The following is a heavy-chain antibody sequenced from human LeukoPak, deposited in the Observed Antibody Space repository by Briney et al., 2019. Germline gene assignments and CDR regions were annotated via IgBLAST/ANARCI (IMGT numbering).Heavy chain of an antibody. CDR1: GGSISSSSYY. D-gene: IGHD6-6*01. Sequence: SETLSLTCTVSGGSISSSSYYWGWIRQPPGKGLEWIGSIYYSGSTYYNPSLKSRVTISVDTSKNQFSLKLSSVTAADTAVYYCARRAARPERYFDYWGQGTPVTVSS. V-gene: IGHV4-39*01. CDR3: ARRAARPERYFDY. CDR2: IYYSGST. J-gene: IGHJ4*02.